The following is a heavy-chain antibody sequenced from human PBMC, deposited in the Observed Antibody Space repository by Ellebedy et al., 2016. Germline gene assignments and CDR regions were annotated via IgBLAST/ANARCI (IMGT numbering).Heavy chain of an antibody. D-gene: IGHD3-9*01. J-gene: IGHJ4*02. CDR3: ARALRVRYFASSLRY. V-gene: IGHV1-8*02. CDR2: MNPNSGNT. CDR1: GYTFTDYR. Sequence: ASVKVSCKASGYTFTDYRIHWVRQAPGQGLEWMGWMNPNSGNTSYAQKFQGRVTMTRNTPISTAYMELSSLRSEDTAVYYCARALRVRYFASSLRYWGQGTLVTVSS.